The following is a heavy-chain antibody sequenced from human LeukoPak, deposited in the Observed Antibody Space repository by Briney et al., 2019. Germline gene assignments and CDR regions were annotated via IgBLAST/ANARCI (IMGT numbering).Heavy chain of an antibody. Sequence: SETLSLTCTVSGGSISSSYWSWIRQSPGKGLEWIGDIFHSGSTNYNPSLKSRVTISVDTSKNQFSLKLTSVTAADTAVYHCAGGGGGYAFDYWGQGTLVTVSS. CDR1: GGSISSSY. J-gene: IGHJ4*02. V-gene: IGHV4-59*03. D-gene: IGHD3-16*01. CDR3: AGGGGGYAFDY. CDR2: IFHSGST.